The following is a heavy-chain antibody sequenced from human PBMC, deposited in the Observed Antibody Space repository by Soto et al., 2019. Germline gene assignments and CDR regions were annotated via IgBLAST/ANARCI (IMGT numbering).Heavy chain of an antibody. CDR3: TRDSPRITMVRGVIWYGMDV. J-gene: IGHJ6*02. V-gene: IGHV3-49*04. CDR2: IRSKAYGGTT. Sequence: PGGSLRLSCTASGFTFGDYAMSLVRQAPGKGLEWVGFIRSKAYGGTTEYAASVKGRFTISRDDSKSIAYLQMNSLKTEDTAVYYCTRDSPRITMVRGVIWYGMDVWGQGTTVTVSS. CDR1: GFTFGDYA. D-gene: IGHD3-10*01.